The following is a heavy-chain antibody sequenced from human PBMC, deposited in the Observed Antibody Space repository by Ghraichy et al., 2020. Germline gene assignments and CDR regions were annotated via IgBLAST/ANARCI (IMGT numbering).Heavy chain of an antibody. V-gene: IGHV3-30*18. J-gene: IGHJ4*02. D-gene: IGHD6-13*01. CDR3: AKVIAAAGNFDY. CDR2: ISYDGSNK. Sequence: LTCAASGFTFSSYGMHWVRQAPGKGLEWVAVISYDGSNKYYADSVKGRFTISRDNSKNTLYLQMNSLRAEDTAVYYCAKVIAAAGNFDYWGQGTLVTVSS. CDR1: GFTFSSYG.